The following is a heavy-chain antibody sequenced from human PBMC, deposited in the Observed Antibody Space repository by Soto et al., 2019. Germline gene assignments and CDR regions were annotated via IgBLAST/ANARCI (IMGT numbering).Heavy chain of an antibody. Sequence: EVQLVESGGGLVKPGGSLRLSCAASGFIFSSYTLNWVRQAPGKGLEWVSAISASRTYIYYADSLKARFTISRDNAYNSMYLQMNSLRAEDRAVYYCARGWLRDTCMYWGQGTLVTVSS. CDR1: GFIFSSYT. J-gene: IGHJ4*02. D-gene: IGHD5-12*01. V-gene: IGHV3-21*01. CDR3: ARGWLRDTCMY. CDR2: ISASRTYI.